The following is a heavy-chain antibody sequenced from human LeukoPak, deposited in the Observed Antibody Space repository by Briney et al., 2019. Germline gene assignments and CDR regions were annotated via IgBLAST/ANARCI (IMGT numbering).Heavy chain of an antibody. Sequence: PGGSLRLSCAASGFTFSNYPIHWVRQTPGKGLEWLAVISYDGRNIHYPDSVKGRFTISRDISTDTLWLQMDSLRTEDTAVYYCAKGPLRGTAAAIDYWGQGTLVTVSS. CDR2: ISYDGRNI. V-gene: IGHV3-30*04. J-gene: IGHJ4*02. D-gene: IGHD2-2*01. CDR3: AKGPLRGTAAAIDY. CDR1: GFTFSNYP.